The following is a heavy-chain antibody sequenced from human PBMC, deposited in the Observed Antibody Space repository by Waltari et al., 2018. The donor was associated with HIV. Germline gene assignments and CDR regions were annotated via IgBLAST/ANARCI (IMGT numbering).Heavy chain of an antibody. V-gene: IGHV3-66*01. CDR1: GVTVSSHY. Sequence: EVQLVESGGGVVQPGGSLRLSCAVFGVTVSSHYMSCVRQAPGKGLEWGAVIYRGGSTYYADSVKGRCTISRDNSKNTLYLQMNGLRAEDTAVYYCARDSAADGMDVWGQGTTVTVSS. CDR3: ARDSAADGMDV. D-gene: IGHD6-13*01. CDR2: IYRGGST. J-gene: IGHJ6*02.